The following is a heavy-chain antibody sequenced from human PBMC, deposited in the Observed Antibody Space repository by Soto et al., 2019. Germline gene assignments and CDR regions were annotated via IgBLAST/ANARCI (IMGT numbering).Heavy chain of an antibody. Sequence: GESLKISCAASGFTFSTYWMSWVRQAPGKGLEWVANINQDGSERYYVDSVKGRFTISRDNAKNSLFLQLNSLRAGDTAVYYCARDRGGSYLYYYYYGMDVWGQGTTVTVSS. CDR1: GFTFSTYW. CDR3: ARDRGGSYLYYYYYGMDV. J-gene: IGHJ6*02. CDR2: INQDGSER. V-gene: IGHV3-7*01. D-gene: IGHD1-26*01.